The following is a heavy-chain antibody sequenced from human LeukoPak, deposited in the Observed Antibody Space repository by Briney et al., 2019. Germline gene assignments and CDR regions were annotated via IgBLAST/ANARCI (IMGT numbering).Heavy chain of an antibody. J-gene: IGHJ6*03. CDR3: ARGPDPDRYYYYYMDV. V-gene: IGHV4-4*07. CDR1: GGSISSYY. CDR2: IYTSGST. Sequence: PSETLSLTCTVSGGSISSYYWSWIRQPAGKGLEWIGRIYTSGSTNYNPSLKSRVTMSVDTSKNQFSLKLSSVTAADTAVYYCARGPDPDRYYYYYMDVWGKGTTVTVSS.